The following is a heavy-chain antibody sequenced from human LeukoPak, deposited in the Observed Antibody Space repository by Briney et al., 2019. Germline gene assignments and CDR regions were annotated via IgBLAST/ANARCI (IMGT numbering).Heavy chain of an antibody. V-gene: IGHV3-64D*06. D-gene: IGHD6-19*01. CDR3: VKGVGSSGWYGWY. CDR1: VFTFSSYA. CDR2: ISSNGGST. J-gene: IGHJ4*02. Sequence: GGSLSVSCSASVFTFSSYAMHWVRQAPGKGLEYVSAISSNGGSTYYADSVKGRFTISRDNSKNTLYLQMSSLRAEDTAVYYCVKGVGSSGWYGWYWGQGTLVTVSS.